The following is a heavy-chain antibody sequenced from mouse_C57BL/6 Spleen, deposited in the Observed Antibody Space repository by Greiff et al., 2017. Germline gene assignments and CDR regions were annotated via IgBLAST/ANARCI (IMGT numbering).Heavy chain of an antibody. CDR3: ARSGYDPWFAY. CDR1: GYAFSSYW. J-gene: IGHJ3*01. CDR2: IYPGDGDT. V-gene: IGHV1-80*01. D-gene: IGHD3-2*02. Sequence: VQLQQSGAELVKPGASVKISCKASGYAFSSYWMNWVKQRPGKGLEWIGQIYPGDGDTNYNGKFKGKDTLTADKSSSTSYMQLSSLTSEDSAVYFCARSGYDPWFAYWGQGTLVTVSA.